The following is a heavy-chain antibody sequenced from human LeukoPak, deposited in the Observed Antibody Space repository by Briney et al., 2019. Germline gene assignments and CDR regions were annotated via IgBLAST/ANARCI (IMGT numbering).Heavy chain of an antibody. CDR1: GGSISSGGYS. Sequence: SQTLSLTCAVSGGSISSGGYSWSWIRQPPGKGLEWIGYIYHSGSTYYNPSLKSRVTISVDTSKNQFSLKLSSVTAADTAVYYCASLCGGDCYDAFDIWGQGTMVTVSS. D-gene: IGHD2-21*02. CDR2: IYHSGST. CDR3: ASLCGGDCYDAFDI. V-gene: IGHV4-30-2*01. J-gene: IGHJ3*02.